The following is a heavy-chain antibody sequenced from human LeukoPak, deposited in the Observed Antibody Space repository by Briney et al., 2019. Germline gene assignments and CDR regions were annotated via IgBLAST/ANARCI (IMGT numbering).Heavy chain of an antibody. CDR1: GGTFSSNA. D-gene: IGHD2-21*02. V-gene: IGHV1-69*13. Sequence: SVKVSCKASGGTFSSNAISWVRQAPGQGLEWMGGIIPIFGAANYAQKFQGRVTITADESTSTAYMELSSLRSEDTAVYYCARESDYGVLTAILRDWGQGTLVTVSS. CDR3: ARESDYGVLTAILRD. J-gene: IGHJ4*02. CDR2: IIPIFGAA.